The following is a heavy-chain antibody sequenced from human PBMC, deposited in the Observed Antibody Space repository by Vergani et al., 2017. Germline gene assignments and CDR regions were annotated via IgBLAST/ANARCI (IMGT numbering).Heavy chain of an antibody. D-gene: IGHD6-6*01. Sequence: QVQLVQSGAEVKKPGSSVKVSCKASGGTFSSYAISWVRQAPGQGLEWMGGIIPIFGTANYAQKFQGRVTITADNSTSTAYMELSSLRSEDTAVYYCARGPGFPSIASSSSTYYYYYMDVWGKGTTVTVSS. V-gene: IGHV1-69*06. CDR2: IIPIFGTA. CDR1: GGTFSSYA. CDR3: ARGPGFPSIASSSSTYYYYYMDV. J-gene: IGHJ6*03.